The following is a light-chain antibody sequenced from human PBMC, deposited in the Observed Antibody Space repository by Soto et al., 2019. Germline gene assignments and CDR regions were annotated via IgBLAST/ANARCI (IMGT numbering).Light chain of an antibody. Sequence: QSVLTQPASVSGSPGQSITISCTGTSSDVGSYNLVSWCQQHPGKAPKLMIYEVSKRPSGVSNRFSGSKSGNTASLTISGLQAEDEADYYCCSYAGSSSYVFGTGTKATV. CDR2: EVS. V-gene: IGLV2-23*02. J-gene: IGLJ1*01. CDR1: SSDVGSYNL. CDR3: CSYAGSSSYV.